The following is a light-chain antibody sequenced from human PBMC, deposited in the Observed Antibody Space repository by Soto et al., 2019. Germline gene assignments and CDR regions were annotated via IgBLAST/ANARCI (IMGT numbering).Light chain of an antibody. J-gene: IGKJ1*01. CDR1: QSISIG. V-gene: IGKV3-20*01. CDR2: GAS. Sequence: EVVLTQSPGTLSLSPGERATVSCRASQSISIGLAWYRQKPGQAPRLLIYGASSRATGIPDRFSGSGSGTEFTLTITSLQPDDFATYYCQQYNSYPWTFGQGTKVDIK. CDR3: QQYNSYPWT.